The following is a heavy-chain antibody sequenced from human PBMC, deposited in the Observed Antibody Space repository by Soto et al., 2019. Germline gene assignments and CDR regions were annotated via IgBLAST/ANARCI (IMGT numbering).Heavy chain of an antibody. Sequence: QITLRESGPTRVRPTQTLSLTCTFSGFSLHTSGVGVGWIRQPPGKALEWLALIYWDDDKRYSPSLKSRLSITKATSENQVVLTMTNMDPVDTATYYCAYRALYSGSYWDGGYFDSWGQGTLITVSS. CDR2: IYWDDDK. CDR3: AYRALYSGSYWDGGYFDS. J-gene: IGHJ4*02. V-gene: IGHV2-5*02. CDR1: GFSLHTSGVG. D-gene: IGHD1-26*01.